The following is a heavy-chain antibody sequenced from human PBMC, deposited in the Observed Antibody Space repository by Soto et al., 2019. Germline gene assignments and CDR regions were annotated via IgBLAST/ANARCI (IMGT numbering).Heavy chain of an antibody. CDR2: IYYSGST. J-gene: IGHJ6*02. D-gene: IGHD3-9*01. CDR3: SLSWFYGMDV. Sequence: SETLSLTCTVSGGSISSGGYYWSWIRQHPGKGLEWIGYIYYSGSTYYNPSLKSRVTISVDTSKNQFSLKLSSVTAADTAVYYCSLSWFYGMDVWGQGTTGTVSS. V-gene: IGHV4-31*03. CDR1: GGSISSGGYY.